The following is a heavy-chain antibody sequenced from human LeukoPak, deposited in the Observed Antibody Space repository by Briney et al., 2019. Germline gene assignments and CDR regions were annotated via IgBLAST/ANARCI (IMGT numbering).Heavy chain of an antibody. CDR2: ISYDGSNK. D-gene: IGHD6-19*01. CDR1: GFTFSSYA. V-gene: IGHV3-30*01. J-gene: IGHJ4*02. CDR3: ARDPGGSGWYFDY. Sequence: GGSLRLSCAASGFTFSSYAMHWVRQAPGKGLEWVAVISYDGSNKYYADSVKDRFTISRDNSKNTLYLQTNSLRAEDTAVYYCARDPGGSGWYFDYWGQGTLVTVSS.